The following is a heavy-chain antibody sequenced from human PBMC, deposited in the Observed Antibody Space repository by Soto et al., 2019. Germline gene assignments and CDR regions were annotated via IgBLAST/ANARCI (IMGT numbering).Heavy chain of an antibody. J-gene: IGHJ5*02. CDR3: ARDRESSGVRGTRLSGQYNWFDP. CDR1: GYTFTSYG. V-gene: IGHV1-18*04. D-gene: IGHD6-19*01. CDR2: ISAYNGNT. Sequence: QVQLVQSGAEVKKPGASVKVSCKASGYTFTSYGISWVRQAPGQGLEWMGWISAYNGNTNYAQKLQGRVKMTTDTSTSTAYMKLRSLRSDDTAVYYCARDRESSGVRGTRLSGQYNWFDPWGQGTLVTVSS.